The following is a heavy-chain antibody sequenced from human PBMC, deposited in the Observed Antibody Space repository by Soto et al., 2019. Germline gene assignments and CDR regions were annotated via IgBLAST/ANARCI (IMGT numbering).Heavy chain of an antibody. V-gene: IGHV4-4*07. CDR2: IYTRGST. D-gene: IGHD5-18*01. J-gene: IGHJ6*02. CDR3: ARAGYSYRYGPSMDV. CDR1: GGYISSYY. Sequence: SETLSLTCTVSGGYISSYYWSWIRQPAGKGLEWIGRIYTRGSTNYNPSLKSRVTMSVDTSKNQFSLKLSSVTAADTAVYYFARAGYSYRYGPSMDVWAQGTTVTVSS.